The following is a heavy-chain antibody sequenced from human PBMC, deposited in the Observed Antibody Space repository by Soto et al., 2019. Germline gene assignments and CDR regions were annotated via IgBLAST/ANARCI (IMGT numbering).Heavy chain of an antibody. CDR2: INPNSGGT. V-gene: IGHV1-2*02. D-gene: IGHD3-10*01. CDR3: ARDRPGISVIRAVKTYNYFDP. CDR1: GYTFTGYY. Sequence: ASVKVSCKASGYTFTGYYMHWVRQAPGQGLEWMGWINPNSGGTNYAQNFQERVTMTTDTSTNTAYMELRSLRSDDTAIYYCARDRPGISVIRAVKTYNYFDPWGQGTLVTVSS. J-gene: IGHJ5*02.